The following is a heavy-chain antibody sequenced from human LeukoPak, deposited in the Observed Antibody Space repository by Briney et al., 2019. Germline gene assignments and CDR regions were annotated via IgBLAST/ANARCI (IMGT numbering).Heavy chain of an antibody. Sequence: GGSLRLSCAASGFTFSSYSMNWVRQAPGKGLEWVSSISSSSSYIYYADSVKGRFTISRDNAKNSLYLQMNSLRAEDTAVYYCASITNDFWSGFDYWGQGTLVTVSS. D-gene: IGHD3-3*01. CDR3: ASITNDFWSGFDY. CDR1: GFTFSSYS. CDR2: ISSSSSYI. V-gene: IGHV3-21*01. J-gene: IGHJ4*02.